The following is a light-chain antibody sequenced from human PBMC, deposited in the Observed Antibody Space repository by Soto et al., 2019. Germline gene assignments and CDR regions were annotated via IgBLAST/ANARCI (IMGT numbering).Light chain of an antibody. Sequence: DIVMTQSPDSLAVSLGERATINCKSSQSVLYSSNNKNYLAWYQQKPGQPPKLLVYWASTRESGVPDRFSGSGSGTDFTLTISSLQAEDVAVCYCQQYYRTPPTFGGGTKVEIK. J-gene: IGKJ4*01. CDR2: WAS. V-gene: IGKV4-1*01. CDR1: QSVLYSSNNKNY. CDR3: QQYYRTPPT.